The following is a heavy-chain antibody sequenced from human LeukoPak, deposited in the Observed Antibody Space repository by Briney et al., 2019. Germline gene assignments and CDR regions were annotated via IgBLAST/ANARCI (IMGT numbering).Heavy chain of an antibody. CDR2: INPNSGGT. CDR1: GYTFTGYY. J-gene: IGHJ4*02. V-gene: IGHV1-2*02. Sequence: GASVKVSCKASGYTFTGYYMRWVRQAPGQGLEWMGWINPNSGGTNYAQKFQGRVTMTRDTSISTAYMELSRLRSDDTAVYHCAVLTYYYDSSGYLEMDDWGQGTLVTVSS. D-gene: IGHD3-22*01. CDR3: AVLTYYYDSSGYLEMDD.